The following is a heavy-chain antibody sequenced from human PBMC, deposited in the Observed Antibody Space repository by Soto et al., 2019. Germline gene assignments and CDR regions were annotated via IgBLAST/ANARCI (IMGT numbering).Heavy chain of an antibody. J-gene: IGHJ5*02. D-gene: IGHD3-10*01. V-gene: IGHV3-30*14. Sequence: QVQLVESGGGVVQPGRSLRLSCAASGFNFSSSAMYWVRQAPGKGLEWMAVLSDDANNRYYADSVRGRFTISRDNSKNTLYLQMNSRSADDTAVYYCARASMVRGIIGWFDPWGQGTLVTVSS. CDR3: ARASMVRGIIGWFDP. CDR1: GFNFSSSA. CDR2: LSDDANNR.